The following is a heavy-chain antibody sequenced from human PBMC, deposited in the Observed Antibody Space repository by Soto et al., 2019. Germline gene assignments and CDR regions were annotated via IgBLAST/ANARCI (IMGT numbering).Heavy chain of an antibody. V-gene: IGHV5-51*01. CDR2: IYPGDSDT. CDR1: GYSFTSYW. D-gene: IGHD6-13*01. Sequence: PGESLKISCKGSGYSFTSYWIGWVRQMPGKGLEWMGIIYPGDSDTRYSPAFQGQVTISADKSISTAYLQWSSLKASDTAMYYCARHYSSSWYWFAPWGQGTLVTVSS. CDR3: ARHYSSSWYWFAP. J-gene: IGHJ5*02.